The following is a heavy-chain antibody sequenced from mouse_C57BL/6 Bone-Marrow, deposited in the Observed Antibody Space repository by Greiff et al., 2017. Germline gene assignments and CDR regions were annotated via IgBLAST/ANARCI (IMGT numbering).Heavy chain of an antibody. J-gene: IGHJ1*01. CDR2: INPNNGGT. CDR3: ARGDDGSSSRSEF. Sequence: EVQLQQSGPELVKPGASVKISCKASGYTFTDYYMNWVKQSHGKSLEWIGEINPNNGGTHYNQKFKGKATLTVDKSSSTAYMARLSLTSEDSAVYDCARGDDGSSSRSEFWGAGTTVTVSS. CDR1: GYTFTDYY. D-gene: IGHD1-1*01. V-gene: IGHV1-26*01.